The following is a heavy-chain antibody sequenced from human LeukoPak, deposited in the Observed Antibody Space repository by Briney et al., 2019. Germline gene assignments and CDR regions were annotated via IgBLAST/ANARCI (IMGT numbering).Heavy chain of an antibody. CDR1: GSTFSAYA. J-gene: IGHJ3*02. Sequence: GGSLRLSCTASGSTFSAYAMMWVRQAPGKGSEWVSAIRGGGGSAFYADSVKGRFTISRDNSKYTLFLQMNSLRAEDTAVYYCARDPNGDYIGAFDMWGPGTMVTVSS. CDR2: IRGGGGSA. CDR3: ARDPNGDYIGAFDM. V-gene: IGHV3-23*01. D-gene: IGHD4-17*01.